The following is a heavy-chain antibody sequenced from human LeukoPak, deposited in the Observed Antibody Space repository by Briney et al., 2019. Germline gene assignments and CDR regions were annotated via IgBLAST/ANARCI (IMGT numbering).Heavy chain of an antibody. D-gene: IGHD4-11*01. V-gene: IGHV4-30-4*08. J-gene: IGHJ5*02. CDR3: ARGNTVTRLSSPDWFDP. Sequence: SQTLSLTCTVSGGSISSGDYYWSWIRQPPGKGLEWIGYIYYSGSTYYNPSLKSRVTISVDTSKNQFSLKLSSVTAADTAVYYCARGNTVTRLSSPDWFDPWGQGTLVTVSS. CDR1: GGSISSGDYY. CDR2: IYYSGST.